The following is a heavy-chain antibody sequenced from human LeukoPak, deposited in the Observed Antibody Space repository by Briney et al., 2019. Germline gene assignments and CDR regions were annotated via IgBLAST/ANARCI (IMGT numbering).Heavy chain of an antibody. D-gene: IGHD3-16*01. Sequence: PSETLSPTCTVSGGSISSTSYYWGWIRQPPGKGLEWIGNIYYSGSTYYNPSLNSRVTISVDTSKNQFSLKLSSVTAADTAVYYCARETSQKGAHYMDVWGKGTTVTISS. CDR3: ARETSQKGAHYMDV. J-gene: IGHJ6*03. V-gene: IGHV4-39*02. CDR2: IYYSGST. CDR1: GGSISSTSYY.